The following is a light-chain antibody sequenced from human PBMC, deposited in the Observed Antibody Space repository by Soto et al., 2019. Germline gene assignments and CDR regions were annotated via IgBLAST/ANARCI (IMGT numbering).Light chain of an antibody. Sequence: ATQMTQSPSSLYASVGDRDTITCRPSQDSRDDLGWNRQKPGEAPTFLRSGGSLLRSGVPPRFSGFRSGTDSVLTITSRQPDDVATYYCLQDCNYPCAFGQGTKV. CDR1: QDSRDD. V-gene: IGKV1-6*01. CDR2: GGS. J-gene: IGKJ1*01. CDR3: LQDCNYPCA.